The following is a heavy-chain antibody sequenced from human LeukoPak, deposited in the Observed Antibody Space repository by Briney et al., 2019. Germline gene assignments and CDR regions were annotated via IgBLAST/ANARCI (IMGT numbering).Heavy chain of an antibody. D-gene: IGHD5-18*01. CDR1: GFSFSDFG. J-gene: IGHJ4*02. Sequence: GGSLRLSCEAPGFSFSDFGMHWVRQAPGKGLEWVAYIRYDGTKKNHADSVKGRFTISRDNSKKTLYLQMNSLRGEDTAVYYCAKDMEDTAMDLVADFDSWGQGTLVTVSS. V-gene: IGHV3-30*02. CDR3: AKDMEDTAMDLVADFDS. CDR2: IRYDGTKK.